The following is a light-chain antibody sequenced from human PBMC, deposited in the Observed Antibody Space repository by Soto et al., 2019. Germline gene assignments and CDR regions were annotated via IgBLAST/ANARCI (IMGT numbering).Light chain of an antibody. V-gene: IGKV3-15*01. CDR1: RSISNN. Sequence: ILMTQSPATLSVSPGERATLSCRASRSISNNLVWYQQKPGQGPRLLIYAASTRATGIPTRFSGSGSGTEFTRTISGLQSEDFAVYFCQQYNNWPRWTFGQGTKVEIK. CDR2: AAS. CDR3: QQYNNWPRWT. J-gene: IGKJ1*01.